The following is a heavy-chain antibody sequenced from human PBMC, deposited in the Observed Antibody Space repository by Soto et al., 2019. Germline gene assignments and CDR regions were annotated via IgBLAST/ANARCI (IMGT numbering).Heavy chain of an antibody. CDR1: GDSVSNINFY. CDR2: INYNGNT. V-gene: IGHV4-61*01. J-gene: IGHJ6*02. Sequence: SETLSLTCTVSGDSVSNINFYWSWIRQSPGKSLEWIGFINYNGNTNYNPSLRSRVTISLNTSKNQFSLTLRYVTAADTARYFCATEFSGHYYYKYDIDVWGQGAAVTVSS. CDR3: ATEFSGHYYYKYDIDV.